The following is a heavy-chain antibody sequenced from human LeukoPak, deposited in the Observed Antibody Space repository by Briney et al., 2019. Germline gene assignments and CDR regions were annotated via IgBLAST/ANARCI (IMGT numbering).Heavy chain of an antibody. CDR3: ASYGSGSYRFDP. Sequence: SETLSLTCTVSGGSISSGNYYWSWIRQHPGKSLEWIGYIHHSGSTYYIPSLKSRVIISVDTSKNQFPLKLNSVTAADTAVYYCASYGSGSYRFDPWGQGTLVTVSS. D-gene: IGHD3-10*01. V-gene: IGHV4-31*03. J-gene: IGHJ5*02. CDR2: IHHSGST. CDR1: GGSISSGNYY.